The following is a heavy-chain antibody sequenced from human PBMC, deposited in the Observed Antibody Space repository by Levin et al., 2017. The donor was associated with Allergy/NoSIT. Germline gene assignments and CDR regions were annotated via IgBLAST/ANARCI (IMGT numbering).Heavy chain of an antibody. CDR3: ARPSDYSSFYYSMDV. D-gene: IGHD2-15*01. Sequence: QTGGSLRLSCAASGFTFSTYAMHWVRQAPGKGLEWMAVISYDGSNKYYADSVQGRFTISRDNSKNTLYLQMNNLGPEDTAVYYCARPSDYSSFYYSMDVWGQGTTVAVSS. CDR1: GFTFSTYA. CDR2: ISYDGSNK. V-gene: IGHV3-30-3*01. J-gene: IGHJ6*02.